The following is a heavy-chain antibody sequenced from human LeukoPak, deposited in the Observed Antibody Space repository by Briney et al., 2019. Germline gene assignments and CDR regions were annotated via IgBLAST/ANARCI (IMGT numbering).Heavy chain of an antibody. J-gene: IGHJ4*02. CDR2: TYYRSRWYN. CDR3: VRNCGTGGVGCFR. CDR1: GDSVSSDSAA. Sequence: SQTLSLTCAISGDSVSSDSAAWNWIRQSPSRGLEWLGRTYYRSRWYNDYAVSMKSRITINPDTSKNQFSLQLNSVTPEDTAMYYCVRNCGTGGVGCFRWAQGTPVTVSS. V-gene: IGHV6-1*01. D-gene: IGHD2-8*02.